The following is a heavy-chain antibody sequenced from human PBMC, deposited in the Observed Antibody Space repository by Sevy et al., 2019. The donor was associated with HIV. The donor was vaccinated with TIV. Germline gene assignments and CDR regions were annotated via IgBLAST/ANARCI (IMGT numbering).Heavy chain of an antibody. CDR1: GFSFSDYA. D-gene: IGHD2-2*02. J-gene: IGHJ4*02. CDR2: ISDSADIT. Sequence: GSLRLSCTASGFSFSDYAMSWVRQAPGKGLEWVSIISDSADITYYADSVRGRFTISRDNSKNTLFLQMNSLRAEDTAVYFCAKSPMMEAIYTYYFDYWGPGTLVTVSS. V-gene: IGHV3-23*01. CDR3: AKSPMMEAIYTYYFDY.